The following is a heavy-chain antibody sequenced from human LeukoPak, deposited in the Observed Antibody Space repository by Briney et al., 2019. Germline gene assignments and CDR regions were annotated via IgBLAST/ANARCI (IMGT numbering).Heavy chain of an antibody. CDR3: AEGREGWFAP. J-gene: IGHJ5*02. CDR1: GFTFSSYS. Sequence: PGGSLRLSCAASGFTFSSYSMNWVRQAPGKGLEWVSYISSGSSTIYYADSVKGRFTISRDNAKNSQYLQMNSLRDEDTAGYYLAEGREGWFAPGAREPWSPFPQ. CDR2: ISSGSSTI. V-gene: IGHV3-48*02.